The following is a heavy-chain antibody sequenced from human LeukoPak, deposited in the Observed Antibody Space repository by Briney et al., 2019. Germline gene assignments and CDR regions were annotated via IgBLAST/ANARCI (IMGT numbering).Heavy chain of an antibody. J-gene: IGHJ4*02. Sequence: GGSLRLSCAASGFTFGNYWMHWVRQAPGKGLVWVSRITNDGSSTSYADSVEGRFTISRDNAKNTLYLQMNSLRVEDTAVYYCAREGTWPVDYWGQGTLVTVSS. D-gene: IGHD6-19*01. V-gene: IGHV3-74*01. CDR2: ITNDGSST. CDR3: AREGTWPVDY. CDR1: GFTFGNYW.